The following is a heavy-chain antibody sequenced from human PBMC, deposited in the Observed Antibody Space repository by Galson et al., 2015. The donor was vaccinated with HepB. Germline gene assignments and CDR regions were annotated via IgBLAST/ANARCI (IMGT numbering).Heavy chain of an antibody. V-gene: IGHV3-73*01. CDR2: IRNKANSYAT. CDR3: SRTTVTDDAFDI. Sequence: SLRLSCAASGFTFSSYAMTWVRQAPGKGLEWVGRIRNKANSYATTYAAPVKGRFTISRDESKNTAYLLMNSLKAEDTAVYYCSRTTVTDDAFDIWGQGTVVTVSS. CDR1: GFTFSSYA. J-gene: IGHJ3*02. D-gene: IGHD4-17*01.